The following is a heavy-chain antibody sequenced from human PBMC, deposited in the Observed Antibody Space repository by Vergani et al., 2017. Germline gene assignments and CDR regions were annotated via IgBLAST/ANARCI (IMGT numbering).Heavy chain of an antibody. CDR1: GFTFSSYA. V-gene: IGHV3-23*01. D-gene: IGHD2-2*02. Sequence: EVQLLESGGGLVQPGGSLRLSCAASGFTFSSYAMSWVRHAPGKGLEWVSAISGSGGSTYYADSVKGRFTISRDNSKNTLYLKMNSLRAEDTAVYYCAKDFCSSTSCYTPPDAFDIWGQGTMVTVSS. CDR3: AKDFCSSTSCYTPPDAFDI. J-gene: IGHJ3*02. CDR2: ISGSGGST.